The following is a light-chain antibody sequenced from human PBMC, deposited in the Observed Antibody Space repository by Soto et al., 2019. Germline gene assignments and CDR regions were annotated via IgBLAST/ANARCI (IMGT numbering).Light chain of an antibody. CDR3: TSYTSSSTYV. J-gene: IGLJ1*01. V-gene: IGLV2-14*01. CDR2: EVS. Sequence: QSVLTQPASVSGSPGQSITISCTGTNSDVGGYSYVSWYQHHPGKAPKLMIYEVSNRPSGVSNRFSGSKSGNTASLTISWLQAEDEADYYCTSYTSSSTYVFGTGTKVTVL. CDR1: NSDVGGYSY.